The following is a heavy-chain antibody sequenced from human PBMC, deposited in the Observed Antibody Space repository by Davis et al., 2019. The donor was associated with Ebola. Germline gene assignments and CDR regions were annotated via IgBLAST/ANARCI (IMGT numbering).Heavy chain of an antibody. V-gene: IGHV1-46*01. CDR3: ARDFNVGSATSMGF. J-gene: IGHJ4*02. D-gene: IGHD1-26*01. CDR1: AYTFTTYY. Sequence: ASVKVSCKASAYTFTTYYMHWVRQAPGQGLEWMGVINISGGTTNYAQKFQGRVTMTRDTSMSTVYMELSSLRSEDTAVYYCARDFNVGSATSMGFWGQGTLVTVSS. CDR2: INISGGTT.